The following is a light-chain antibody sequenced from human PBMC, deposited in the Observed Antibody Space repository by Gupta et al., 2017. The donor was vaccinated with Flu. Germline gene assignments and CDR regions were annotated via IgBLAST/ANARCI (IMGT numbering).Light chain of an antibody. CDR2: ATS. CDR1: QSINTY. J-gene: IGKJ4*01. V-gene: IGKV1-39*01. Sequence: VQMSQSPSSLSASVGDRVTITCRASQSINTYLNWYQQEPGKAPKVLIFATSSLQRGVPSRFSGSGSGTHFTLTISSLQREDFATYYCQQTYNMPFTFGGETKVEIK. CDR3: QQTYNMPFT.